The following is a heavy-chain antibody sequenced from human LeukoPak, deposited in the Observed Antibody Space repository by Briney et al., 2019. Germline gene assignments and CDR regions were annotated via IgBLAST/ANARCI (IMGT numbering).Heavy chain of an antibody. Sequence: ASVKVSCKASGYRFSSYAMNWVRQAPGQGLEWMGWSNTNTWNPNYAQSFKGRFVFSFDISVSTAYLQISSLKAEDTAVYYCAREVVVGAAAASFDYWGQGTLVTVSS. CDR3: AREVVVGAAAASFDY. CDR2: SNTNTWNP. CDR1: GYRFSSYA. V-gene: IGHV7-4-1*02. D-gene: IGHD2-15*01. J-gene: IGHJ4*02.